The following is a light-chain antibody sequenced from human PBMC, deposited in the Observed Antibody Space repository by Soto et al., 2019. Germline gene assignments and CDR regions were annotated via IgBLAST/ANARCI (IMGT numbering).Light chain of an antibody. J-gene: IGLJ1*01. CDR1: KIGSKI. V-gene: IGLV3-21*02. Sequence: SYALTQPPSVSVAPGQTAKITCGGDKIGSKIVHWYKQRPDQAPVAVVFDATDRPSGTPDRISASRSGDTATLTISRVDAGDEADYYCQVWASTAEFVVFGSGTKATVL. CDR2: DAT. CDR3: QVWASTAEFVV.